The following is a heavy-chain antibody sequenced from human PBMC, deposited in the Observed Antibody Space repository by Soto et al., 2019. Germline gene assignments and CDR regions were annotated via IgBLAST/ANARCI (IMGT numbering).Heavy chain of an antibody. V-gene: IGHV4-30-4*01. CDR1: GGSISSGVYY. J-gene: IGHJ2*01. Sequence: QVQLQESGPGLVKPSQTLSLTCTVSGGSISSGVYYWSWIRQPPGKGLEWIGYIFDSGSTYYNPSLKSRVTRSVDTSKNQFSLRLSSVTAADTAVYYCAREIIPLTTDWYFDLWGRGTLVTVSS. CDR2: IFDSGST. D-gene: IGHD4-17*01. CDR3: AREIIPLTTDWYFDL.